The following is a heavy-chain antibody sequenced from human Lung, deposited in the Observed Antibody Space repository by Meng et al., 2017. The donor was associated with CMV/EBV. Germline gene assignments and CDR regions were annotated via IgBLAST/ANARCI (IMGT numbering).Heavy chain of an antibody. CDR1: GVSISSNIR. CDR3: ARGKQDAWELLAY. Sequence: QLQESGPGLVKPSGTLYLTCGVAGVSISSNIRWTWVRQPPGKGLEWIGDIDDSGSTNYNPSLNRRISISLDKSKNHFSLKVNSVTAADTAVYYCARGKQDAWELLAYWGQGALVTVSS. D-gene: IGHD1-26*01. V-gene: IGHV4-4*02. CDR2: IDDSGST. J-gene: IGHJ4*02.